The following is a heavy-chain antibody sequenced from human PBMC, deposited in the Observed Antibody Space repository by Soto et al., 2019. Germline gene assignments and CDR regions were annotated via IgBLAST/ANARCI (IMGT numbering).Heavy chain of an antibody. CDR2: ISYDGSNK. V-gene: IGHV3-30*14. D-gene: IGHD6-13*01. CDR3: AKDQGSSWYEIDY. Sequence: PGGSLRLSCAASGFTFSSYAMHWVRQAPGKGLEWLAVISYDGSNKFYADSVKGRFTISRHNSKNTLYLQMNSLRAEDTAVYYCAKDQGSSWYEIDYWGQGTLVTVSS. J-gene: IGHJ4*02. CDR1: GFTFSSYA.